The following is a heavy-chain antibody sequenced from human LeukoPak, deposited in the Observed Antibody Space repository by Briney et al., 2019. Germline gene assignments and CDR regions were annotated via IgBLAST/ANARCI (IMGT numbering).Heavy chain of an antibody. Sequence: PGGSLRLSCAASGFTFSGSAMHWVRQASGKGLEWVGRIRSKANSYATAYAASVKGRFTVSRDDSKNTAYLQMNSLKTEDTAVYYCTRTDYGDYDYWGQGTLVTVSS. J-gene: IGHJ4*02. CDR3: TRTDYGDYDY. CDR1: GFTFSGSA. V-gene: IGHV3-73*01. D-gene: IGHD4-17*01. CDR2: IRSKANSYAT.